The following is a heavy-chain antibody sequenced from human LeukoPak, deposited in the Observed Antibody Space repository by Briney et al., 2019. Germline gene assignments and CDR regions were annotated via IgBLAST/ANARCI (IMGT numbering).Heavy chain of an antibody. CDR2: INRDGSST. CDR3: ARDQEAPGFYFDH. CDR1: GFTFSSYW. J-gene: IGHJ4*02. Sequence: GGSLRLSCAASGFTFSSYWMHWVRQTPEKGLVWVSRINRDGSSTNYADSVKGRFTISRDNAKNTLYLQMDSLRADDTAVYYCARDQEAPGFYFDHWGQGNLVTVSS. D-gene: IGHD1-14*01. V-gene: IGHV3-74*01.